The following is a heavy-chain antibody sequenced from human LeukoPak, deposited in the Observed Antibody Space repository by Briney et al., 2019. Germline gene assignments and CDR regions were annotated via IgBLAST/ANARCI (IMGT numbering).Heavy chain of an antibody. V-gene: IGHV4-31*03. D-gene: IGHD6-25*01. CDR2: IYYSGNT. J-gene: IGHJ6*02. CDR1: VGSIISGCYY. Sequence: PSETVSLTCSVSVGSIISGCYYWSWIRQHPGKGLEWSGYIYYSGNTYYNPSLKSRVIISVDTSKNQFSLKVNSVTAADTAVYYCARDARFSGTPPFGMDVWGQGTTVTVSS. CDR3: ARDARFSGTPPFGMDV.